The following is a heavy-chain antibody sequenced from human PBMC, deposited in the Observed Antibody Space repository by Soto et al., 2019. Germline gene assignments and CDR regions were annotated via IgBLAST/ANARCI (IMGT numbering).Heavy chain of an antibody. Sequence: GGSLRLSCAASGFKFSSYTMDWVRQAPGKGLQWVSSISITGSYIYYADSVKGRFAISRDNAQNSLYLYMNSLRADDTAVYYCARGAIRGYSYGHSDYWGQGTTVTVSS. CDR1: GFKFSSYT. CDR3: ARGAIRGYSYGHSDY. CDR2: ISITGSYI. J-gene: IGHJ6*02. V-gene: IGHV3-21*01. D-gene: IGHD5-18*01.